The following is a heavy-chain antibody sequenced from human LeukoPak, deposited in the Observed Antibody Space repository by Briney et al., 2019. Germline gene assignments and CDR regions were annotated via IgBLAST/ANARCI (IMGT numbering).Heavy chain of an antibody. Sequence: PGGSLRLSCAASGFTFSSYGMHWVRQAPGKGLEWVAVISYDGSNKYYADSVRGRFTISRDNSKNTLYLQMNSLRAEDTAVYYCAKDILGYWGQGTLVTVSS. CDR1: GFTFSSYG. CDR2: ISYDGSNK. D-gene: IGHD7-27*01. J-gene: IGHJ4*02. CDR3: AKDILGY. V-gene: IGHV3-30*18.